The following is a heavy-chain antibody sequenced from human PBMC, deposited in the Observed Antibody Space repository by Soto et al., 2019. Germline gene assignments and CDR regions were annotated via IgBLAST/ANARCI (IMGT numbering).Heavy chain of an antibody. V-gene: IGHV3-53*01. CDR2: LYDVDGT. J-gene: IGHJ3*02. CDR3: ATWHLREHAYDI. D-gene: IGHD4-17*01. CDR1: GFTVSGKKY. Sequence: DVQLVESGGGLIQPGGSLRLSCAASGFTVSGKKYLAWVRQAPGKGLEWVSALYDVDGTFYADSVKGRFTTSGDSSRTSVYLQMNSLRPDDTAVYYCATWHLREHAYDIWGQVTAVTVSS.